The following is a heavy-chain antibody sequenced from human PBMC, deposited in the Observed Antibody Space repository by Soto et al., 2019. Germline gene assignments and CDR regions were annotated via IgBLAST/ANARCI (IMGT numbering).Heavy chain of an antibody. Sequence: SVKVSCKASGDTFSSYTISWVRQAPGQGLEWMGRIIPILGIANYAQKFQGRVTITADTSKNTLYLQMNSLRAEDTAVYYCASPDTAMVTWLCHYWGQGTLVTVSS. J-gene: IGHJ4*02. CDR1: GDTFSSYT. CDR3: ASPDTAMVTWLCHY. CDR2: IIPILGIA. V-gene: IGHV1-69*02. D-gene: IGHD5-18*01.